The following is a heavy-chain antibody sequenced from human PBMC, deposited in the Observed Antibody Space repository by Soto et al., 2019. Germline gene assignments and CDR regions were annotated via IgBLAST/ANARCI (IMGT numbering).Heavy chain of an antibody. J-gene: IGHJ4*02. CDR3: ARAIRDQLLSDY. V-gene: IGHV1-8*01. Sequence: QVQLVQSGAEVKQPGASVKVSCRTSGYTFTNYDISWVRQATGQGLEWMGWMNPDSANTGYAQKFQGRVTMTRDTSINTPYMELNSLTSEDTAIYYCARAIRDQLLSDYWGQGSLVIVSS. D-gene: IGHD1-26*01. CDR1: GYTFTNYD. CDR2: MNPDSANT.